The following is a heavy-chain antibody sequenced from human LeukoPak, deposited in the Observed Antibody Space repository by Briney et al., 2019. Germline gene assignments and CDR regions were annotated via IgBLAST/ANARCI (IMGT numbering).Heavy chain of an antibody. Sequence: GGSLRLSCAASGFTFSNYGMSWVRQAPGKGLEWVSTIDTSGGGTYYANSVKGRFTISRDNSRNTLFLQMNSLRSEDTGVYYCAKGGGKFFDYWGQGTLVTVSS. D-gene: IGHD3-10*01. V-gene: IGHV3-23*01. J-gene: IGHJ4*02. CDR3: AKGGGKFFDY. CDR2: IDTSGGGT. CDR1: GFTFSNYG.